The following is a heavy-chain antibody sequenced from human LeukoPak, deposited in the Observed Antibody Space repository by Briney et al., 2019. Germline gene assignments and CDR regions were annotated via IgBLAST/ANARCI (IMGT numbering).Heavy chain of an antibody. J-gene: IGHJ4*02. CDR2: ISDSSDNT. CDR3: ARDPLGYCSGGSCYYFDY. D-gene: IGHD2-15*01. CDR1: GFTFSSYA. V-gene: IGHV3-23*01. Sequence: GGSLRLSCAASGFTFSSYAMSWVRQAPGEGLEWVSTISDSSDNTYYADSVKGRFTISRDNSKNTLYLQMNSLRAEDTAVYYCARDPLGYCSGGSCYYFDYWGQGTLVTVSS.